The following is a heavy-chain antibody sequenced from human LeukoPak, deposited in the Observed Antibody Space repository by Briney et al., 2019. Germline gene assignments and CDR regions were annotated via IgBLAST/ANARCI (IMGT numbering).Heavy chain of an antibody. CDR3: SRSAYYDGSGNYYDY. CDR2: VKQDGRER. CDR1: GFIYGNYW. V-gene: IGHV3-7*01. D-gene: IGHD3-22*01. Sequence: PGGSLRLSCRGSGFIYGNYWMTWVRQAPGKGLEWVANVKQDGRERHYVDSVEGRFTISRDNTKNTLYLQMNGLRAEDTAVYYCSRSAYYDGSGNYYDYWGQGTLVTVSS. J-gene: IGHJ4*02.